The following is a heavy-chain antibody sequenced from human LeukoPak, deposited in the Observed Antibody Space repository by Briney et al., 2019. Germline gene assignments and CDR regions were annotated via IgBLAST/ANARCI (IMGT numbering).Heavy chain of an antibody. CDR2: INHSGST. CDR3: ARGSQLQWASYSDY. D-gene: IGHD5-24*01. CDR1: GGSFSGHY. J-gene: IGHJ4*02. Sequence: PSETLSLTCAVYGGSFSGHYWSWIRQPPGKGLEWIGEINHSGSTNYNPSLKSRVTISVDTSKNQFSLKLSSVTAADTAVYYCARGSQLQWASYSDYWGQGTLVTVSS. V-gene: IGHV4-34*01.